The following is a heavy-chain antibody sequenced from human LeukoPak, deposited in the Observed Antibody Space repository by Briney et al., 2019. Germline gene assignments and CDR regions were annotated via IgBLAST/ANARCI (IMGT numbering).Heavy chain of an antibody. D-gene: IGHD6-6*01. J-gene: IGHJ4*02. CDR3: AKGGDRSSSDY. CDR1: GFTFSSYA. V-gene: IGHV3-23*01. Sequence: GSLRLSSVASGFTFSSYAMSWVRQAPGKGLEWISAISGSGSSTFYADSVKGRFTISRDNSKNTLFLQMNSLRAEDAAVYYCAKGGDRSSSDYWGQGTLVTVSS. CDR2: ISGSGSST.